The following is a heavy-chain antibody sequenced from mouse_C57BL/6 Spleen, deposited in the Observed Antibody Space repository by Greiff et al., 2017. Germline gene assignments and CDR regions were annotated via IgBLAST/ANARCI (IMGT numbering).Heavy chain of an antibody. CDR3: ARGQLGLRPYAMDY. CDR1: GFTFSDYG. V-gene: IGHV5-17*01. Sequence: EVQVVESGGGLVKPGGSLKLSCAASGFTFSDYGMHWVRQAPEKGLEWVAYISSGSSTIYYADTVKGRFTISRDNAKNTLFLQMTSLRSEDTAMYYCARGQLGLRPYAMDYWGQGTSVTVSS. D-gene: IGHD3-2*01. CDR2: ISSGSSTI. J-gene: IGHJ4*01.